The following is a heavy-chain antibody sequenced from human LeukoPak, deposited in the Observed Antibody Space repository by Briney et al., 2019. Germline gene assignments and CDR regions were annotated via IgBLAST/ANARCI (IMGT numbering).Heavy chain of an antibody. CDR1: GFTFSSYS. V-gene: IGHV3-21*01. Sequence: GGSLRLSCAASGFTFSSYSMNWVRQAPGKGLEWVSSISSSSSYIYYADSVKGRFTISRDNAKNSLYLQMNSPRAEDTAVYYCAGHLPSYYYGSGSYYSWFGDYWGQGTLVTVSS. D-gene: IGHD3-10*01. CDR3: AGHLPSYYYGSGSYYSWFGDY. CDR2: ISSSSSYI. J-gene: IGHJ4*02.